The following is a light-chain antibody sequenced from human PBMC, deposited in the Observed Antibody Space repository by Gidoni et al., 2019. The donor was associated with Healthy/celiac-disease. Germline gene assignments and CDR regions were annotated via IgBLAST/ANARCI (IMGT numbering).Light chain of an antibody. CDR3: QQSYSTPYT. J-gene: IGKJ2*01. CDR1: QSISSY. Sequence: DIQMTQSPSSLSASVGDRVTITCRASQSISSYLYRYQQKPGKAPKLLLYAAASLQSGVPSRFSGNGSGTDFTLTISSLQPEDFATYYCQQSYSTPYTFGQGTKLEIK. V-gene: IGKV1-39*01. CDR2: AAA.